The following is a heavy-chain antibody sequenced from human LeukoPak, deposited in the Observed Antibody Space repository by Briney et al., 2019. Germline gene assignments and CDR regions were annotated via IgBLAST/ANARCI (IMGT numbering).Heavy chain of an antibody. CDR1: GFTFSSYS. J-gene: IGHJ5*02. CDR3: ARFPYGPYNWFDP. Sequence: GGSLRLSCAPSGFTFSSYSMNWVRQAPGKGLEWVSSISSSSSYIYYADSVKGRFTISRDNAKNSLYLQMNSLRAEDTAVYYCARFPYGPYNWFDPWGQGTLVTVSS. D-gene: IGHD3-16*01. CDR2: ISSSSSYI. V-gene: IGHV3-21*01.